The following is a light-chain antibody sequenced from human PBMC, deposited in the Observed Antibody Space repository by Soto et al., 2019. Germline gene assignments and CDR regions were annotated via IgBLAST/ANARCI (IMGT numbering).Light chain of an antibody. CDR2: AAS. Sequence: DIQMTQSPSPLSASVSDRVTITSLASQSIRSYLNCYQQKPGKTPKFLIYAASSLHSAVPSRVSGSGSGRDFTLTLSSLQPEDFATYYCQQTYSNPRAFGQGTKVDIK. J-gene: IGKJ1*01. V-gene: IGKV1-39*01. CDR1: QSIRSY. CDR3: QQTYSNPRA.